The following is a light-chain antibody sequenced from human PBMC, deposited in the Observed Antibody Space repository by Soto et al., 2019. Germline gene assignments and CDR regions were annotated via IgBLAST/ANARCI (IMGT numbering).Light chain of an antibody. CDR2: DVS. CDR1: SSDVGGYNY. CDR3: SSYSSTITVV. Sequence: QSALTQPASVSGFPGQSITISCTGTSSDVGGYNYVSWYQQHPGKAPKLMIYDVSRPSGVSDRFSGSKSGNTASLTISGLQAEDEADYYCSSYSSTITVVFGGGTKLTVL. J-gene: IGLJ2*01. V-gene: IGLV2-14*03.